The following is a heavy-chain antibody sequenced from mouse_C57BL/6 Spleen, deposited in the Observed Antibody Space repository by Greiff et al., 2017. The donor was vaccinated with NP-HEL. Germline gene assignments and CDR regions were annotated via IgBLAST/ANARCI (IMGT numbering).Heavy chain of an antibody. D-gene: IGHD1-3*01. CDR1: GYSITSGYY. CDR2: ISYDGSN. V-gene: IGHV3-6*01. J-gene: IGHJ2*01. Sequence: EVQLVESGPGLVKPSQSLSLTCSVTGYSITSGYYWNWIRQFPGNKLEWLGYISYDGSNNYNPSLKNRISITRDTSKNQFFLKLNSVTTEDTATYYCARGVDLRYYFDYWGQGTTLTVSS. CDR3: ARGVDLRYYFDY.